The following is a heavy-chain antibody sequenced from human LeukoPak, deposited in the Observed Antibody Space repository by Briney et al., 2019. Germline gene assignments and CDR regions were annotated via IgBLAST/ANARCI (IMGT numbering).Heavy chain of an antibody. D-gene: IGHD3-10*01. Sequence: GGSLRLSCAASGFTFDDYAMHWVRQAPGKGLEWVSLISGDGGSTYYADSVKGRFTISRDNSKNSLYLQMNSLRTEDTALYYCAKDIGALWVGERRYGKDVWGQGTTVTVSS. CDR2: ISGDGGST. CDR1: GFTFDDYA. J-gene: IGHJ6*02. V-gene: IGHV3-43*02. CDR3: AKDIGALWVGERRYGKDV.